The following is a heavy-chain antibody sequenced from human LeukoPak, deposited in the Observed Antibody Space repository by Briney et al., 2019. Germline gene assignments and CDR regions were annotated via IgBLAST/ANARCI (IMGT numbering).Heavy chain of an antibody. V-gene: IGHV3-23*01. J-gene: IGHJ4*02. CDR2: ISGSGGST. CDR1: GFTFDDYG. D-gene: IGHD4-17*01. Sequence: AGGSLRLSCAASGFTFDDYGMSWVRQAPGKGLEWVSAISGSGGSTYYADSVKGRFTISRDNSKNTLYLQMNSLRAEDTAVYYCAKDHDYGAGVDYWGQGTLVTVSS. CDR3: AKDHDYGAGVDY.